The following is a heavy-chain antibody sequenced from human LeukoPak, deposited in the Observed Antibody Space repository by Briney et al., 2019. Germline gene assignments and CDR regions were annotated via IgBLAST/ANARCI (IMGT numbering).Heavy chain of an antibody. CDR1: GGSIISYY. Sequence: SETLSLTCTVSGGSIISYYWRWIRQPAGKGLEWIGRIYTSGSTNYNPSLKSRVTMSVDTSKNQFSLKLSSVTAADTAVYYCERGVAVAGLFDYWGQATLVTVSS. CDR3: ERGVAVAGLFDY. V-gene: IGHV4-4*07. CDR2: IYTSGST. D-gene: IGHD6-19*01. J-gene: IGHJ4*02.